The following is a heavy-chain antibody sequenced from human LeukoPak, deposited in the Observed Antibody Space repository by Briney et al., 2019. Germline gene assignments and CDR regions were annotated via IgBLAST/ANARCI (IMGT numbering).Heavy chain of an antibody. V-gene: IGHV1-46*01. D-gene: IGHD3-10*01. CDR3: VRGGYYGSGSRSATYYYYYMDV. Sequence: ASVKVSCKASGYTFTSYYMHWVRQAPGQGLEWMGIINPSGGSTSYAQKFQGRVTMTRDMSTSTVYMELSSLRSEDTAVYYCVRGGYYGSGSRSATYYYYYMDVWGKGTTVTVSS. CDR2: INPSGGST. J-gene: IGHJ6*03. CDR1: GYTFTSYY.